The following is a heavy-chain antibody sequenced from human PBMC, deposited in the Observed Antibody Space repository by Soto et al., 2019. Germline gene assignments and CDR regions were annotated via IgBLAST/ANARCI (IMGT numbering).Heavy chain of an antibody. CDR3: ARHIVVVPAAPRYYYGMDV. Sequence: ASVKVSCKAPGYTFTSYGISWVRQAPGQGLEWMGWISAYSGNTNYAQKLQGRVTMTTDTSTSTAYMELRSLRSDDTAVYYCARHIVVVPAAPRYYYGMDVWGQGTTVTVSS. V-gene: IGHV1-18*04. CDR1: GYTFTSYG. CDR2: ISAYSGNT. J-gene: IGHJ6*02. D-gene: IGHD2-2*01.